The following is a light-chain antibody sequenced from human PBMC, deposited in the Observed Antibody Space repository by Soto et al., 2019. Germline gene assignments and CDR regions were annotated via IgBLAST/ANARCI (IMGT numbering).Light chain of an antibody. CDR2: EAS. CDR1: QGISKY. CDR3: LQHNSYPPWSLGQ. V-gene: IGKV1-17*03. Sequence: DIQMTQSPSAMSASVGDRVTITCRASQGISKYLAWFQQKPGKVPKRLIYEASSLQSVVPSRFSGSGSGTEFTLTISSLQPEDLATYYCLQHNSYPPWSLGQFGQGNKVEV. J-gene: IGKJ1*01.